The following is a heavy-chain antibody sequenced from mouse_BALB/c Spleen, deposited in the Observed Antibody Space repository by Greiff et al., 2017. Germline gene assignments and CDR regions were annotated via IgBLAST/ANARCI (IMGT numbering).Heavy chain of an antibody. V-gene: IGHV1-80*01. CDR2: IYPGDGDT. CDR1: GYAFSSYW. CDR3: ARSHYDYDGYAMDY. D-gene: IGHD2-4*01. J-gene: IGHJ4*01. Sequence: QVQLQQSGAELVRPGSSVKISCKASGYAFSSYWMNWVKQRPGQGLEWIGQIYPGDGDTNYNGKFKGKATLTADRSSSTAYMQLSSLTSEDSAVYCCARSHYDYDGYAMDYWGQGTSVTVSS.